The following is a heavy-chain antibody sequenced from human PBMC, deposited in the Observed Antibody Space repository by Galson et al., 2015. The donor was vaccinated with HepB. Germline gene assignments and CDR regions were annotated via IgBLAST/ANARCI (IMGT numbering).Heavy chain of an antibody. D-gene: IGHD6-19*01. J-gene: IGHJ4*02. V-gene: IGHV3-23*01. Sequence: SLRLSCAASGFTFSSYAMSWVRQAPGKGLEWVSAISGSGGSTYYADSVKGRFTISRDNSKNTLYLQMNSLRAEDTAVYYCAKAVDRGRIIAVAEGHWGQGTLVTVSS. CDR2: ISGSGGST. CDR1: GFTFSSYA. CDR3: AKAVDRGRIIAVAEGH.